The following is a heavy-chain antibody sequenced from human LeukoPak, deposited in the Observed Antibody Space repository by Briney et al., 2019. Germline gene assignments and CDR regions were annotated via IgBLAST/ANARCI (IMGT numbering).Heavy chain of an antibody. D-gene: IGHD4-17*01. V-gene: IGHV3-21*01. J-gene: IGHJ4*02. CDR3: ARDHYGDYEDAFDY. CDR2: ISSSSYI. CDR1: GFTFSSYS. Sequence: GGSLRLSCAASGFTFSSYSMNWVRQAPGKGLEWGSSISSSSYIYYADSVKGRFTISRDNAKNSLYLQMNSLRAEDTAVYYCARDHYGDYEDAFDYWGQGTLVTVSS.